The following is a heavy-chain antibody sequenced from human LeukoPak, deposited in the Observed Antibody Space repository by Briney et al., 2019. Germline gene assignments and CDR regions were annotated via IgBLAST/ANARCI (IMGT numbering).Heavy chain of an antibody. D-gene: IGHD1-26*01. CDR3: ARGLGAISRTYYYYYMDV. J-gene: IGHJ6*03. CDR2: MNPNSGGT. Sequence: GASVKVSCKASGYTFTSYDINWVRQATGQGLEWMGWMNPNSGGTNYAQKFQGRVTMTRDTSISTAYMELSRLRSDDTAVYYCARGLGAISRTYYYYYMDVWGKGTTVTISS. CDR1: GYTFTSYD. V-gene: IGHV1-2*02.